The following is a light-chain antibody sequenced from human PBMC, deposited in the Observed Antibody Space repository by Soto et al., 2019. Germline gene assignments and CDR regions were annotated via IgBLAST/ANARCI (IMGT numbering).Light chain of an antibody. Sequence: QSALTQPRSVSGSPGQSVTISCTGTSSDVGGYNYVSWYQQHPGKAPKLMIYDVSKRPSGVPDRFSGSKSGNTASLTISGLQAEDEADYYCCSYAGRGEVFGTGTKLTVL. J-gene: IGLJ1*01. V-gene: IGLV2-11*01. CDR2: DVS. CDR1: SSDVGGYNY. CDR3: CSYAGRGEV.